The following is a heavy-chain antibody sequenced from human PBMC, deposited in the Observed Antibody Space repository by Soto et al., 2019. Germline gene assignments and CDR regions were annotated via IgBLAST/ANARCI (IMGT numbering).Heavy chain of an antibody. D-gene: IGHD1-1*01. Sequence: QVQLVQSGAEVQKPGASVKLSCKAAGYTFTSYYRHWVRQARGQGLEWMAIINPNGGSTNYAQKFQGRVTVTRDTSTSTVYMELTSLRSEDTAVYYCARNLATGDYWGQGTLVTVSS. CDR3: ARNLATGDY. CDR1: GYTFTSYY. J-gene: IGHJ4*02. CDR2: INPNGGST. V-gene: IGHV1-46*01.